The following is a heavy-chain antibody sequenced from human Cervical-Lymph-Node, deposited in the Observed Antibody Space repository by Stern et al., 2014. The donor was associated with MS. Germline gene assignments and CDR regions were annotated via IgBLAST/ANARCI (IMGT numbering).Heavy chain of an antibody. J-gene: IGHJ4*02. CDR3: ARGGSGWIWYFDY. CDR1: GGSIGTYY. CDR2: IYYNGGET. D-gene: IGHD6-19*01. V-gene: IGHV4-59*01. Sequence: QVQLQESGPRLVKPSETLSLMCTVSGGSIGTYYWSWIRQSPGKTLEWIGHIYYNGGETDYNPSLKSRVTISVDSSKNQFSLTLNSVTAADTAVYYCARGGSGWIWYFDYWGQGTLVTVSS.